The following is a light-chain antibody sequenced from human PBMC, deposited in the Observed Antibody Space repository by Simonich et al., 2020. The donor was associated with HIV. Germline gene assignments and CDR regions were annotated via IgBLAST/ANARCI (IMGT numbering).Light chain of an antibody. CDR3: QQYYSTPVT. CDR2: WAS. Sequence: DIVMTQSPDSLAVSLGERATINCKSSQSVLYSSNNKNYLAWYQQKPGHPPNLLIYWASTRESGVPDRFSGSGSGTDFTLTISSLQAEDVAVYYCQQYYSTPVTFGPGTKVDIK. CDR1: QSVLYSSNNKNY. J-gene: IGKJ3*01. V-gene: IGKV4-1*01.